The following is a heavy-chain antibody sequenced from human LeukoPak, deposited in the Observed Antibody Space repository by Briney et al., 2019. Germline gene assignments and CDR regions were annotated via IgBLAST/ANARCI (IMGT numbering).Heavy chain of an antibody. CDR2: ISSSSSTI. Sequence: GGSLRLSCTASGFTTHYWLNWVRQSPGKGLEWVSYISSSSSTIYYADSVKGRFTISRDNAKNSLYLQMNSLRAEDTAVYYCARTSSGWYEIDYWGQGTLVTVSS. J-gene: IGHJ4*02. V-gene: IGHV3-48*04. CDR1: GFTTHYW. D-gene: IGHD6-19*01. CDR3: ARTSSGWYEIDY.